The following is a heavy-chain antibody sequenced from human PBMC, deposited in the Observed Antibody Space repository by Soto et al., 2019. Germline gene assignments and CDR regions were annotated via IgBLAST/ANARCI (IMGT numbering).Heavy chain of an antibody. J-gene: IGHJ4*02. CDR2: IIPIFGTA. CDR1: GGTFSSYA. CDR3: ARGLTAAAGPSRFDY. V-gene: IGHV1-69*13. D-gene: IGHD6-13*01. Sequence: GASVKVSCKASGGTFSSYAISWVRQAPGQGLEWMGGIIPIFGTANYAQKFQGRVTITADESTSTAYMELSSLRSEDTAVYYCARGLTAAAGPSRFDYWGQGTLVTVSS.